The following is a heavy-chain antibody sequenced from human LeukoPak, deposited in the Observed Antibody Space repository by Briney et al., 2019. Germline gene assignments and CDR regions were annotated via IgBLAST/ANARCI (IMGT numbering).Heavy chain of an antibody. CDR1: GGSVNNYY. Sequence: PSETLSLTCTVSGGSVNNYYWSWIRQPPGKGLEWIGYVSYSGSTTYNPSLKSRVTISVDTSKNQFSLKLISVTAADTAVYYCARANMIISAFDFWGQGTMVTVSS. CDR2: VSYSGST. V-gene: IGHV4-59*02. J-gene: IGHJ3*01. CDR3: ARANMIISAFDF. D-gene: IGHD3-16*01.